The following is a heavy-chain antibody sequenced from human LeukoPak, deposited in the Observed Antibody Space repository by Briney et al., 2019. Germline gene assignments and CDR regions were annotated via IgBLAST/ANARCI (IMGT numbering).Heavy chain of an antibody. CDR2: ISGSGGST. J-gene: IGHJ4*02. Sequence: ETLSLTCAVSGYSISSGYYWGWVRQAPGKGLEWVSAISGSGGSTYYADSVKGRFTISRDNSKNTLYLQMNSLRAEDTAVYYCAKDRGWYGSGIDYWGQGALVTVSS. V-gene: IGHV3-23*01. CDR1: GYSISSGYY. CDR3: AKDRGWYGSGIDY. D-gene: IGHD3-10*01.